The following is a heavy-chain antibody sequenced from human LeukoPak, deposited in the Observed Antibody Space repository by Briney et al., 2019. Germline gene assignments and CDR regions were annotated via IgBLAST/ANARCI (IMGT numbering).Heavy chain of an antibody. V-gene: IGHV3-53*01. CDR1: GFTVSSTY. D-gene: IGHD4-17*01. Sequence: GRSLSLSCAASGFTVSSTYMSWARHAPGGGLEWVSVIYSSGSTYYADSVKGRFTISRGNSKNTLYLQMNSLRAEDTAVYYCARVIDYGDYAFDYWGQGTLVTVSS. CDR3: ARVIDYGDYAFDY. CDR2: IYSSGST. J-gene: IGHJ4*02.